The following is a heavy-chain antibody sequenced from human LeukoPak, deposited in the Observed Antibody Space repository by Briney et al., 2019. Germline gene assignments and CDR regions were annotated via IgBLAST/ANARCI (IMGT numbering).Heavy chain of an antibody. J-gene: IGHJ4*02. V-gene: IGHV3-48*03. CDR1: GFTFSSYE. CDR3: ARSLYSYGTWALDY. Sequence: GGSLRLSCAASGFTFSSYEMNWVRQAPGKGLEWVSYISSSGSTIYYADSVKGRLTISRDNAKNSLYLQMNSLRAEDTAVYYCARSLYSYGTWALDYWGQGTLVTVSS. D-gene: IGHD5-18*01. CDR2: ISSSGSTI.